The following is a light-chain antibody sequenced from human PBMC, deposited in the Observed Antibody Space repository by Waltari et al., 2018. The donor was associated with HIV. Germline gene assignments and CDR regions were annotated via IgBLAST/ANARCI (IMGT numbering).Light chain of an antibody. CDR3: QHYYDNSVA. CDR1: QDISNS. J-gene: IGKJ4*01. V-gene: IGKV1-8*01. Sequence: AIQMTQSPSSFSASTGDRVTITCRASQDISNSLSWYQQKPGKAPHLLIFGASTLQSGVPSRFSGSGSGTEFNLTIGCLQAEDYATYYCQHYYDNSVAFGGGTKVEIK. CDR2: GAS.